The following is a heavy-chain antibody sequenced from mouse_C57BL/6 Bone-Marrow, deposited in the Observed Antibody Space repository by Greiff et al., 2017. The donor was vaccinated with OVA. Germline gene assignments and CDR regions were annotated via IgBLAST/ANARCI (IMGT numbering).Heavy chain of an antibody. CDR1: GYTFTSYG. CDR2: IYPRSGNT. CDR3: ARGRPPLAY. V-gene: IGHV1-81*01. J-gene: IGHJ3*01. Sequence: QVQLKESGAELARPGASVKLSCKASGYTFTSYGISWVKQRTGQGLEWIGEIYPRSGNTYYNEKFKGKATLTADKSSSTAYMELRSLTSEDSAVYFCARGRPPLAYWGQGTLVTVSA.